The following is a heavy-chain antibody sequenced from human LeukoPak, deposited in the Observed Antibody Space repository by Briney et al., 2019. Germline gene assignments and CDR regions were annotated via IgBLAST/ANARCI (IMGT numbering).Heavy chain of an antibody. V-gene: IGHV3-30*03. CDR2: ISYDGSNK. J-gene: IGHJ4*02. D-gene: IGHD3-10*01. CDR1: GFTFSSYG. CDR3: AFYRGAHSYFPY. Sequence: GRSLRLSCAASGFTFSSYGMHWVRQAPGKGLEWVAVISYDGSNKSYADSVKGRFAISRDNSKNTICLQMNSLRAEDTAVYYCAFYRGAHSYFPYWGQGTLVTVSS.